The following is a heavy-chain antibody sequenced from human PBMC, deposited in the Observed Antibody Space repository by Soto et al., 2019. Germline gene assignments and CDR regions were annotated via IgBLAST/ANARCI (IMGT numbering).Heavy chain of an antibody. CDR2: INRDGSTT. CDR3: VREVVSPIAIECSLLDT. CDR1: GFTLSSHW. D-gene: IGHD2-21*01. V-gene: IGHV3-74*01. J-gene: IGHJ3*02. Sequence: EAQLVESGGDLVQPGGSLRLSCEASGFTLSSHWMHWVRRGPGKGLMWVSRINRDGSTTDYADSVKGRFTISRDNVRNSLYLQMNSLRAEDTAVYYCVREVVSPIAIECSLLDTWGQGTMVTVSS.